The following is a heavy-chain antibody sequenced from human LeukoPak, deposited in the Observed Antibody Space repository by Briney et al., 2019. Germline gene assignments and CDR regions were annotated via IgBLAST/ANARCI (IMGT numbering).Heavy chain of an antibody. D-gene: IGHD2-15*01. Sequence: GGSLRLSCAASGFTFSSYWMTWVRQAPGKGLEWVANIRQDGSERYYVDSVKGRFTISRDNAKNSLYLQMNSLRAEDTAVYSCARGADGVSSNSRGWFDPWGQGTLVTVSS. CDR1: GFTFSSYW. CDR3: ARGADGVSSNSRGWFDP. J-gene: IGHJ5*02. CDR2: IRQDGSER. V-gene: IGHV3-7*01.